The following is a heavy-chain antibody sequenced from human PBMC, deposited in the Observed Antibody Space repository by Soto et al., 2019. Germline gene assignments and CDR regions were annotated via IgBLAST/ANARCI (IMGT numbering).Heavy chain of an antibody. J-gene: IGHJ6*02. V-gene: IGHV3-30-3*01. CDR2: VSYDGSKQ. Sequence: PGGSLRLSCAASGFIFNNYAMHWVRQAPGKGLEWVAVVSYDGSKQYYADSVKGRFTISRDNSKITLYLQMNSLRAEDTALYYCERGTIYTYSQYRMDVCGQGPTVTVSS. CDR1: GFIFNNYA. CDR3: ERGTIYTYSQYRMDV. D-gene: IGHD3-16*01.